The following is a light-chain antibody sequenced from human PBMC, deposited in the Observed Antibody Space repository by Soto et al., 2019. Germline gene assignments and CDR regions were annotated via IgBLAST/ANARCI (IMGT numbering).Light chain of an antibody. CDR2: DVS. Sequence: QSLLTQPRSVSGSPGQSFTISGNGTSTDVGCYNYGSWYQHHPGKVPKLMIYDVSKRPSGVPDRFSGYKSGNTASLTVSGLQPEDEAEYFCSSFVDGTSYVFGTGTKVTGL. CDR3: SSFVDGTSYV. CDR1: STDVGCYNY. J-gene: IGLJ1*01. V-gene: IGLV2-11*01.